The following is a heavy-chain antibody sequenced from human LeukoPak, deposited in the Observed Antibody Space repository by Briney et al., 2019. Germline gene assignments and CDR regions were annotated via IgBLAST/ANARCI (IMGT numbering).Heavy chain of an antibody. J-gene: IGHJ4*02. Sequence: SETLSLTCTVSGGSISSYYWTWIRQPPGKRLEWIGNINYSGNTDYNPSLKSRVTISVDTSKNQFSLKLSSVTAADTAVYYCARLAWGYCSGGSCHPAVDYWGQGTLVTVSS. CDR1: GGSISSYY. CDR2: INYSGNT. D-gene: IGHD2-15*01. CDR3: ARLAWGYCSGGSCHPAVDY. V-gene: IGHV4-59*01.